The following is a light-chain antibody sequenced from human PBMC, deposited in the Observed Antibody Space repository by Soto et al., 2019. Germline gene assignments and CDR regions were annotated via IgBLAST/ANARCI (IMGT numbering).Light chain of an antibody. Sequence: QSALTQPASVSGSPGQSVTISCTGTNSDVGGYDLVSWYQQHPGKAPKLMISDVTKRPSGVSIRFSGSKSGNTASLTISGLQAEDEADYYCCSYAGSSTWMFGGGTKVTVL. CDR2: DVT. V-gene: IGLV2-23*02. J-gene: IGLJ3*02. CDR3: CSYAGSSTWM. CDR1: NSDVGGYDL.